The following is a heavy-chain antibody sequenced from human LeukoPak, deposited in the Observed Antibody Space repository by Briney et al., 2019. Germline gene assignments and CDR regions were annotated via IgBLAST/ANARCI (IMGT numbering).Heavy chain of an antibody. V-gene: IGHV4-34*01. D-gene: IGHD5-12*01. CDR1: GGSFSGYY. J-gene: IGHJ6*02. CDR3: AKDLRYSAYGMDV. Sequence: PSETLSLTCAVYGGSFSGYYWSWIRQPPGKGLEWIGEINHSGSTNYNPSLKSRVTISVDTSKNQFSLKLSSVTAADTAVYYCAKDLRYSAYGMDVWGQGTTVTVSS. CDR2: INHSGST.